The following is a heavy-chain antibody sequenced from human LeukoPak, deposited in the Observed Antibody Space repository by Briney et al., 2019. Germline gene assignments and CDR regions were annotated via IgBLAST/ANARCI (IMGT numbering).Heavy chain of an antibody. CDR2: IYYSGST. CDR1: GGSISSYC. V-gene: IGHV4-59*08. Sequence: PSETLSLTCTVSGGSISSYCWSWIRQPPGKGLEWIGYIYYSGSTNYNPSLKSRVTISVDTSKNQFSLKLSSVTAADTAVYYCASLQAGAFDYWGQGTLVTVSS. CDR3: ASLQAGAFDY. D-gene: IGHD6-25*01. J-gene: IGHJ4*02.